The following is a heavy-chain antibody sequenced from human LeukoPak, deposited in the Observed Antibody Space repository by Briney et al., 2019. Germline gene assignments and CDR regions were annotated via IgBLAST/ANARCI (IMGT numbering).Heavy chain of an antibody. Sequence: AGSLRLSCAASGFTFSSYAMSWVRQPPGKGLEWVSAISGSGGSTYYADSVKGRFTISRDNSKHTLYLQMNSLRAEDRGVYYCAKKIFGVASNYFDYWGQGTLVTVSS. D-gene: IGHD3-3*01. CDR1: GFTFSSYA. CDR2: ISGSGGST. CDR3: AKKIFGVASNYFDY. V-gene: IGHV3-23*01. J-gene: IGHJ4*02.